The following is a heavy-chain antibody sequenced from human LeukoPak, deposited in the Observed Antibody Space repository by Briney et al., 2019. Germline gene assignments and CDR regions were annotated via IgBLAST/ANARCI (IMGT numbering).Heavy chain of an antibody. V-gene: IGHV3-23*01. CDR3: AKDVGKWESLHFFDY. J-gene: IGHJ4*02. Sequence: PGGSLRLSCLTSGFTLSTNAMSWVRQAPGKGLGWISGISGSGASTYYADSVKGWFTISRDDSRNTLYLQMNSLRGDDTAVYYCAKDVGKWESLHFFDYWGQGTLVTVSS. CDR2: ISGSGAST. D-gene: IGHD1-26*01. CDR1: GFTLSTNA.